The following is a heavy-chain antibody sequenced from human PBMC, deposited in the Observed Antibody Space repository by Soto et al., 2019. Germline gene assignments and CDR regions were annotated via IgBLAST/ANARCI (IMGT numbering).Heavy chain of an antibody. CDR1: GYTFIDYH. Sequence: QVQLVQSGTEVKKPGASVKVSCKASGYTFIDYHMHWVRQAPGQGLEWMGWINPNSGDTNYAQKFQGRVTLTRDTSIRTAYMELSRLRSDDTAVYYCARDPSNFYDSSARLDYWGQGTLVTVSS. J-gene: IGHJ4*02. V-gene: IGHV1-2*02. CDR3: ARDPSNFYDSSARLDY. D-gene: IGHD3-22*01. CDR2: INPNSGDT.